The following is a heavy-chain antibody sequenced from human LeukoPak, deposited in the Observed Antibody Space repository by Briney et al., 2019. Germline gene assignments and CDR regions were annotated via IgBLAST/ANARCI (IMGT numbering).Heavy chain of an antibody. CDR3: ARVSPELRVYDY. Sequence: PGGPLRLSCAASGFTFSTFGMSWVRQAPGKGLEWVSYIQSSGSTVDYADSVKGRFTISRDNDKNSLYLQMNSLRAEDTAVYYCARVSPELRVYDYWGQGTLVTVSS. V-gene: IGHV3-48*01. D-gene: IGHD3-10*01. J-gene: IGHJ4*02. CDR1: GFTFSTFG. CDR2: IQSSGSTV.